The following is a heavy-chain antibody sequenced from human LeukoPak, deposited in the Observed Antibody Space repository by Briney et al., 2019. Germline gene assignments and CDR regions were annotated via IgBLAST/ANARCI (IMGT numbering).Heavy chain of an antibody. J-gene: IGHJ4*02. CDR3: ARKLKVDYYDSSGSDLAGIDY. CDR1: GFTFSSYA. Sequence: GRSLRLSCAASGFTFSSYAMHWVRQAPGKGLEGVAVISYDGSNKYYADSVKGRFTISRDNSKNTLYLQMNSLRAEDTAVYYCARKLKVDYYDSSGSDLAGIDYWGQGTLVTVSS. CDR2: ISYDGSNK. V-gene: IGHV3-30-3*01. D-gene: IGHD3-22*01.